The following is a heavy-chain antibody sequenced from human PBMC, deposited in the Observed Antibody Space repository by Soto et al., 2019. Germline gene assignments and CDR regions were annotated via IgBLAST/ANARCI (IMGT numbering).Heavy chain of an antibody. D-gene: IGHD2-2*01. CDR1: GFTFSDYY. Sequence: GGSLRLSCAASGFTFSDYYMSWIRQAPGKGLKGVSYISSSGSTIYYADSVKGRFTISRENAKNSLYLQMNSLRAEDTAVYYCVIYSRDIVVVPARDYYSYYMDVWGKGTTVTVSS. CDR3: VIYSRDIVVVPARDYYSYYMDV. V-gene: IGHV3-11*01. CDR2: ISSSGSTI. J-gene: IGHJ6*03.